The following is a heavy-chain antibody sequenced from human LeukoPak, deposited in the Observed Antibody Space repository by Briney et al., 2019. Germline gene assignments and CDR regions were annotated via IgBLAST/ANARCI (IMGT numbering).Heavy chain of an antibody. V-gene: IGHV3-30*19. J-gene: IGHJ3*02. CDR3: ASSRMTIYGVVTDAFDI. D-gene: IGHD3-3*01. Sequence: PGGSLRLSCAASGFTFSSYGMHWVRQAPGKGLEGVAAISSDGSNKYSEHGRFTISRDNSKNTLYLQMISLRAEDTAVYYCASSRMTIYGVVTDAFDIWGQGKMVTVSS. CDR1: GFTFSSYG. CDR2: ISSDGSNK.